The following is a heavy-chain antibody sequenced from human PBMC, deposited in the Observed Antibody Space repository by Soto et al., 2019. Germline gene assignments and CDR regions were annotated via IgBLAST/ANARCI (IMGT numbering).Heavy chain of an antibody. CDR3: ARMETFGSLNWFDP. Sequence: SCTAAGYSFTNNDVSSVRQATGQGLEWMGWMNPGSGDTWYAQKFQGRVTMTRDISIATAYMELSSLRSDDTAIYYCARMETFGSLNWFDPWGQGTMVT. CDR2: MNPGSGDT. CDR1: GYSFTNND. J-gene: IGHJ5*02. V-gene: IGHV1-8*01. D-gene: IGHD3-16*01.